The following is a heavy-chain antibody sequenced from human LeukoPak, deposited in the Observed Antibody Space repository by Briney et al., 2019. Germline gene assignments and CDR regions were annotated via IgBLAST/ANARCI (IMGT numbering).Heavy chain of an antibody. CDR1: GFTFSSYS. V-gene: IGHV3-21*01. J-gene: IGHJ4*02. Sequence: AGSLRRYSAASGFTFSSYSMNWVGQAPGIGLEWGAAIRISSIYISYPASVKARLTIPRDNAKNSLSLQRSSLIAETTAGYYWASRYSSSWYVSDYWGQGTLVTFSS. CDR2: IRISSIYI. D-gene: IGHD6-13*01. CDR3: ASRYSSSWYVSDY.